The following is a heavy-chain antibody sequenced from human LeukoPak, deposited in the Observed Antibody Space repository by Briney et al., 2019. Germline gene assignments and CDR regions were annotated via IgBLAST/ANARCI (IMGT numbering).Heavy chain of an antibody. CDR3: ARLGREEYYFDY. D-gene: IGHD3-10*01. V-gene: IGHV5-51*01. Sequence: GESLKISCKGSGYSFSSHWIGWVRQMPGKGLQWMGIIYPPYSDIRYSPSFQGQVTVSADKSISTAYLQWSSLKASDTAMYYCARLGREEYYFDYWGQGTLVTVSS. J-gene: IGHJ4*02. CDR2: IYPPYSDI. CDR1: GYSFSSHW.